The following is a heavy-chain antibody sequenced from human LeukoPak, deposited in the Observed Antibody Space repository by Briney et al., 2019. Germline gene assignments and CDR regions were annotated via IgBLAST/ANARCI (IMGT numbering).Heavy chain of an antibody. CDR3: ASNDYRDEGIDS. J-gene: IGHJ4*02. CDR1: GFAFSRYN. V-gene: IGHV3-21*01. CDR2: ISYSGPHM. D-gene: IGHD4-17*01. Sequence: GGAPSLSCAASGFAFSRYNMNWGRQAPGKGVEWVSSISYSGPHMFYADSVRGRFTISRDNAENSLFLQMNSLRAEDTAVYFCASNDYRDEGIDSWGQGTLVTVSS.